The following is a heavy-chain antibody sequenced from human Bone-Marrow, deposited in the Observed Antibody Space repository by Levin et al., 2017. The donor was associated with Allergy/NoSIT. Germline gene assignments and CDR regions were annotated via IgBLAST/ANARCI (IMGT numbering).Heavy chain of an antibody. D-gene: IGHD4-17*01. Sequence: AGGSLRLSCAASGFTFITYAMSWVRQAPGKGLEWVSTVGRSGETYYADSVKGRFTIFTDNSKNTLNLQMSRLRAEDTAIYYCARVPGAIDPFDYWGQGTLVTVSS. CDR3: ARVPGAIDPFDY. CDR1: GFTFITYA. CDR2: VGRSGET. V-gene: IGHV3-23*01. J-gene: IGHJ4*02.